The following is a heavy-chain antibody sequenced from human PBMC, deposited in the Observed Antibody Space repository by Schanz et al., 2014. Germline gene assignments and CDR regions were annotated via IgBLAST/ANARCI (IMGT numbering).Heavy chain of an antibody. CDR1: GFTVSNSY. D-gene: IGHD3-9*01. Sequence: DVQLVDSGGGLVQPGGSLRLSCAASGFTVSNSYIHWVRQAPGKGLEWVSTIYSSGSTYYAGSVKGRFIISRDNSKNTLYLQVNSLRAEDTSVYYCARHVRSLTGNDYWGQGTLVAVSS. CDR2: IYSSGST. J-gene: IGHJ4*02. V-gene: IGHV3-53*01. CDR3: ARHVRSLTGNDY.